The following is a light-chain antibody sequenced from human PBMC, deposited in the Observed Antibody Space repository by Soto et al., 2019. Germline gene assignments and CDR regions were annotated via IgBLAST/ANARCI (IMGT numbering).Light chain of an antibody. CDR2: DTT. J-gene: IGLJ2*01. CDR3: QSFDTNLNAVV. CDR1: GSNIGAGYD. Sequence: QSVLTQPPSVSGAPGQSVTISFTGSGSNIGAGYDVHWYQQLPGVAPKLLIFDTTNRPSGVPGRFSDSKSGASASLAITGLLPEDEADFFCQSFDTNLNAVVCGGGTKLTAL. V-gene: IGLV1-40*01.